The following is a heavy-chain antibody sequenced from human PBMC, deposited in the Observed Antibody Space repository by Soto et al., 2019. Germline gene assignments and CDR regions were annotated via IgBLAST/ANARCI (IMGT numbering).Heavy chain of an antibody. D-gene: IGHD2-8*01. CDR1: GFTFSSYS. J-gene: IGHJ4*02. V-gene: IGHV3-48*01. CDR2: ISSSSSTI. Sequence: GGSLRLSCAASGFTFSSYSMNWVRQAPGKGLEWVSYISSSSSTIYYADSVKGRFTISRDNAKNSLYLQMNSLRAEDTAVYYCARDTCTNGVCLIAAALDYWGQGTLVTVSS. CDR3: ARDTCTNGVCLIAAALDY.